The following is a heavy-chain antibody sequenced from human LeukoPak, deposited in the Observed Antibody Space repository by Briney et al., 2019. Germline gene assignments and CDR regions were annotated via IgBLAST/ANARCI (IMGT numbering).Heavy chain of an antibody. V-gene: IGHV3-48*01. CDR1: GFTFSSYS. CDR3: ARGGYYDLWSESMDV. CDR2: ISSSSRTI. Sequence: GGSLRLSCAASGFTFSSYSMNWVRQAPGKGLEWVSYISSSSRTIYYADSVKGRFTISRDNAKNSVYLQMNSLRAEDTAVYYCARGGYYDLWSESMDVWGQGTTVTVSS. D-gene: IGHD3-3*01. J-gene: IGHJ6*02.